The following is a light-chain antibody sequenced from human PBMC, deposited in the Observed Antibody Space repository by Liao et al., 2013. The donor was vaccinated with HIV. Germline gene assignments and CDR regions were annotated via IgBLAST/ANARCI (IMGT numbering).Light chain of an antibody. CDR2: QDS. J-gene: IGLJ2*01. CDR1: NIGSKS. Sequence: SYELTQPPSVSVAPGKTARITCGGNNIGSKSVHWYQQKPGQAPVLVIYQDSKRPSGIPERFSGSNSGNTATLTISRVEAGDEADYYCQVWDSSSDHPVFGGGTKLTV. V-gene: IGLV3-21*01. CDR3: QVWDSSSDHPV.